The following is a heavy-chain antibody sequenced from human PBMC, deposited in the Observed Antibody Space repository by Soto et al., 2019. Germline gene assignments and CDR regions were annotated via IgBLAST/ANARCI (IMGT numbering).Heavy chain of an antibody. J-gene: IGHJ4*02. CDR1: GFTFSSHN. CDR2: IRTWCSYT. CDR3: SRATHDYGALDY. V-gene: IGHV3-21*01. Sequence: EVQLVESGGGLVKPGGSLRLSCTATGFTFSSHNMNWVRQAPGKGLEWVSYIRTWCSYTFYADSVKGRFTISRDNAKNSLFLQMNSPRAEDTAVYYCSRATHDYGALDYWGQGALVTVSS. D-gene: IGHD4-17*01.